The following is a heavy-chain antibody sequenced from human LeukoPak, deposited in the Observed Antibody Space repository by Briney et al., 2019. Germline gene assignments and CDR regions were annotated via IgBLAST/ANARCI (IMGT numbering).Heavy chain of an antibody. Sequence: GRSLRLSCAASGFTFDDYAMHWVRQAPGKGLEWVSGISWNSGSIGYADSVKGRFTISRDNAKNSLYLQMNSVRAEDTALYYCAKGTAARPHAFDIWGQGTMVTVSS. CDR2: ISWNSGSI. V-gene: IGHV3-9*01. D-gene: IGHD6-6*01. CDR1: GFTFDDYA. J-gene: IGHJ3*02. CDR3: AKGTAARPHAFDI.